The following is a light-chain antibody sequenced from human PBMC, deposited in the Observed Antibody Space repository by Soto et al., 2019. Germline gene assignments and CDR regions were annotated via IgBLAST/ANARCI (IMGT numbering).Light chain of an antibody. CDR1: QSVSRDF. Sequence: EIVLTQSTATLSLSPGERATLSCRASQSVSRDFLAWYQQNPGQAPLLLIYGASFRATGIPDRFGGSGARRAFAPAISRLEPADFAVYYCQQHGSSPYTFGGGTKLEIK. V-gene: IGKV3-20*01. J-gene: IGKJ2*01. CDR2: GAS. CDR3: QQHGSSPYT.